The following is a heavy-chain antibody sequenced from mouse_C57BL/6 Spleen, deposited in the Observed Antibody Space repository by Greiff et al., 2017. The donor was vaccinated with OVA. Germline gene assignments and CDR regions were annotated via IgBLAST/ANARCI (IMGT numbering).Heavy chain of an antibody. V-gene: IGHV1-64*01. CDR3: ASPSTMITTPFDY. Sequence: QVQLQQPGAELVKPGASVKLSCKASGYTFTSYWMHWVKQRPGQGLEWIGMIHPNSGSTNYNEKFKSKATLTVDKSSSTAYMQLSSLTSEDSAVYYCASPSTMITTPFDYWGQGTTLTVSS. CDR2: IHPNSGST. D-gene: IGHD2-4*01. CDR1: GYTFTSYW. J-gene: IGHJ2*01.